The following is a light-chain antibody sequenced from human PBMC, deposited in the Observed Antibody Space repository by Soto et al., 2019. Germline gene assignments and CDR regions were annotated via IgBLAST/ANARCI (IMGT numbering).Light chain of an antibody. Sequence: DIQMTKSPSSLSASVGDRVTITCQASQDIINYLNWYQHKPGKAPKLLIYDASNLETGVTSRFSGSGSGTDFTFTISRLQPEDFGTYYCQQYDNLFTFGPGTKVDI. J-gene: IGKJ3*01. CDR2: DAS. CDR1: QDIINY. CDR3: QQYDNLFT. V-gene: IGKV1-33*01.